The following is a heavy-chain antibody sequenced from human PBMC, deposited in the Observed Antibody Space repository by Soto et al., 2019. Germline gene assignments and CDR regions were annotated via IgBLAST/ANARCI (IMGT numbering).Heavy chain of an antibody. J-gene: IGHJ5*02. V-gene: IGHV3-23*01. D-gene: IGHD6-13*01. CDR3: AKELGKAATEPFDP. Sequence: LRLSCAASGFTFSSYAMSWVRQAPRKGLEWVSAITDSGFSTFYSDSVKGRFTISRDNSKNTLFLQMNSLRVEDTAVYYCAKELGKAATEPFDPWGQGTLVTVSS. CDR1: GFTFSSYA. CDR2: ITDSGFST.